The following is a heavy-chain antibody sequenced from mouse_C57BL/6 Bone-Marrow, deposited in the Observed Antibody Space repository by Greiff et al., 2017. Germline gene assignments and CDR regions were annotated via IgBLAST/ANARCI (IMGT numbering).Heavy chain of an antibody. J-gene: IGHJ2*01. D-gene: IGHD2-1*01. V-gene: IGHV1-47*01. CDR3: ARGGNYGGYYFDN. CDR2: FHPYNDDT. CDR1: GSTFTTYP. Sequence: VQLKESGAELVKPGASVKMSCKASGSTFTTYPIEWMKQNHGKSLEWIGNFHPYNDDTKYNEKFKGKATLPVEKSSSTVYLELSRLTSDDSAVYYCARGGNYGGYYFDNWGEGATLTVSS.